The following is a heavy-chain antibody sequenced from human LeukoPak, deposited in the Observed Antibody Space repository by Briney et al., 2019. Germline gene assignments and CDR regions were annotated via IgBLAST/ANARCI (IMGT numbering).Heavy chain of an antibody. V-gene: IGHV4-39*02. J-gene: IGHJ4*02. CDR2: IYSSGST. CDR1: GASISGSGYY. D-gene: IGHD5-18*01. Sequence: SETLSLTCTVSGASISGSGYYWGWIRQPPGKGLEWIGSIYSSGSTYYNASLQSRVTISIETSKNQISLRLSSVTAADTAVYYCARVGAVVYSYGVFDYWGQGTLVTVSS. CDR3: ARVGAVVYSYGVFDY.